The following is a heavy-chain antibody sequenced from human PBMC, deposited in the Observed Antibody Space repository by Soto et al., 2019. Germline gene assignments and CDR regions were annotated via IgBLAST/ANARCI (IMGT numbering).Heavy chain of an antibody. CDR3: ARDSGDYYDSSGSVYWFDP. CDR1: GGSISSYY. CDR2: IYTSGST. J-gene: IGHJ5*02. Sequence: SETLSLTCTVSGGSISSYYWSWIRQPAGKGLEWIGRIYTSGSTNYNPSLKSRVTMSVDTSKNQFSLKLSSVTAADTAVYYCARDSGDYYDSSGSVYWFDPWGQGTLVTVSS. D-gene: IGHD3-22*01. V-gene: IGHV4-4*07.